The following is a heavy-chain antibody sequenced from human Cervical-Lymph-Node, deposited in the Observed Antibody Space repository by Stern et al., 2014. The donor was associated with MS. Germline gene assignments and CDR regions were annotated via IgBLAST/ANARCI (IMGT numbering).Heavy chain of an antibody. V-gene: IGHV1-46*01. Sequence: QVQLVESGAEVKQPGASMKVACKASGYSFTRYYMQWVRQAPGQGLEWMGLINTTGDPSVGSTSYAQMFQGSVTSTWDTVTRQVYMELSSLISDATAVYFCARSFGGTYYFDYWGQGTPVTVSS. CDR1: GYSFTRYY. D-gene: IGHD3-16*01. CDR2: INTTGDPSVGST. J-gene: IGHJ4*02. CDR3: ARSFGGTYYFDY.